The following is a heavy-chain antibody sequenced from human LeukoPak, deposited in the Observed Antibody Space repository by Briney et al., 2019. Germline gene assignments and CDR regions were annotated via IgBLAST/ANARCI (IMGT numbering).Heavy chain of an antibody. CDR1: GGSISSYY. Sequence: SEIQSLTCTVSGGSISSYYWLWIRQPPGKGLEWIGYIYYSGSTTYNPSLKSRVTISVDTSKNQFSLKLSSVTAADTAVYYCARAAISYNWFDPWGQGTLVTVSS. CDR3: ARAAISYNWFDP. CDR2: IYYSGST. J-gene: IGHJ5*02. D-gene: IGHD2-2*01. V-gene: IGHV4-59*08.